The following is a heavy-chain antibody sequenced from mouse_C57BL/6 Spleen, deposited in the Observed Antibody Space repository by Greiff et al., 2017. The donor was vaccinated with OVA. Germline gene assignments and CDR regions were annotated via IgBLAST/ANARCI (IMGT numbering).Heavy chain of an antibody. V-gene: IGHV5-4*01. J-gene: IGHJ1*03. Sequence: DVKLVESGGGLVKPGGSLKLSCAASGFTFSSYAMSWVRQTPEKMLEWVATISDGGSYTYYPDNVKGRFTISRDNAKNNLYLQMSHLKSEDTAMYYCARDNWDWYFDVWGTGTTVTVSS. D-gene: IGHD4-1*01. CDR3: ARDNWDWYFDV. CDR2: ISDGGSYT. CDR1: GFTFSSYA.